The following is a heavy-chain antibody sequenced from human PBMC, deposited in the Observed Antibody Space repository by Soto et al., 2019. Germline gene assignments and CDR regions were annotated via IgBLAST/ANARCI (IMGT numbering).Heavy chain of an antibody. V-gene: IGHV3-48*04. Sequence: GGSLRLSCAASGFTFSSYAMTWVRQAPGKGLEWVSYISSSGSTIYYADSVKGRFTISRDNAKNSLYLQMNSLRAEDTAVYYCARGWSATFMDVWGKGTTVTVSS. J-gene: IGHJ6*03. CDR2: ISSSGSTI. D-gene: IGHD3-3*01. CDR1: GFTFSSYA. CDR3: ARGWSATFMDV.